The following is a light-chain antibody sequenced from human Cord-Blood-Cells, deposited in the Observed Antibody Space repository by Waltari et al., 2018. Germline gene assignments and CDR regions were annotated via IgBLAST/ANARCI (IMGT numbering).Light chain of an antibody. CDR2: LGS. CDR1: QSLRHSNGYNY. J-gene: IGKJ2*01. Sequence: DIVMTQSPLSLPVTPGEPSSISCRSSQSLRHSNGYNYLDWYLQKPGQSPQVLIYLGSHVRAGVHDRCSDSGSGTDFTLKISRVEAEDVGVFYCMQALQPAYTFGRGTKLEIK. V-gene: IGKV2-28*01. CDR3: MQALQPAYT.